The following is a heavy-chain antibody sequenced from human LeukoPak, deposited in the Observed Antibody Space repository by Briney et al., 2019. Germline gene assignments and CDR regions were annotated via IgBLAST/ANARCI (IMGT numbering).Heavy chain of an antibody. CDR2: INHSGST. Sequence: SETLSLTCAVYGGSFSGYYWSWIRQPPGKGLEWIGEINHSGSTNFNPSLKSRVTISVDTSKNQFSLKLSSVTAADTAVYYCARSLGYWGQGTLVTVSS. J-gene: IGHJ4*02. V-gene: IGHV4-34*01. CDR1: GGSFSGYY. CDR3: ARSLGY.